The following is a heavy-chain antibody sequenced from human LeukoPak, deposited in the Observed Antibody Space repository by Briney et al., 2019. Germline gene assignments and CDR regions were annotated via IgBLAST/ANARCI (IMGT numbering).Heavy chain of an antibody. Sequence: GGSLRLPCAASGFTFSSYGMHWVRQAPGKGLEWVAVISYDGSNKYYADSVKGRFTISRDNSKNTLYLQMNSLRAEDTAVYYCAKDRTAMLNYYYGMDVWGQGTTVTVSS. V-gene: IGHV3-30*18. J-gene: IGHJ6*02. CDR2: ISYDGSNK. D-gene: IGHD2-2*01. CDR3: AKDRTAMLNYYYGMDV. CDR1: GFTFSSYG.